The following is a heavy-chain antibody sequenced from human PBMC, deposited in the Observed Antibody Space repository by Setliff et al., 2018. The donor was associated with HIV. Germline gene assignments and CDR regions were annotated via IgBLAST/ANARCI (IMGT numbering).Heavy chain of an antibody. CDR2: LYGTGGT. V-gene: IGHV3-53*01. Sequence: GGSLRLSCAASGFTLSNTYMARVRQAPGKRPEWVSILYGTGGTYYADSVKGRFTISRDSSKSTLYLQMNSLRAEDTAVYYCARGGEYFDYWGQGTLVTVSS. D-gene: IGHD4-17*01. CDR3: ARGGEYFDY. J-gene: IGHJ4*02. CDR1: GFTLSNTY.